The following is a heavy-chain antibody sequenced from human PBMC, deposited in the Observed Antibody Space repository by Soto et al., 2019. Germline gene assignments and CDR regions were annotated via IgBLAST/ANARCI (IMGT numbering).Heavy chain of an antibody. Sequence: PGGSLRLSCAASGFTFTSYAMNWVRQTPTKGLEWVSAISAGGDNTYYRDSVRGRFTISRDNSRNTLYLQMNSLTAEDTAVYYCAAQWEHTSGAINYWGQGTLVTVSS. J-gene: IGHJ4*02. CDR3: AAQWEHTSGAINY. D-gene: IGHD1-26*01. CDR2: ISAGGDNT. CDR1: GFTFTSYA. V-gene: IGHV3-23*01.